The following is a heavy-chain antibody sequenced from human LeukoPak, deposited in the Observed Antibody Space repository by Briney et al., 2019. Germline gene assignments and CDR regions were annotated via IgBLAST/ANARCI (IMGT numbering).Heavy chain of an antibody. V-gene: IGHV3-23*01. CDR2: IDGGDT. CDR1: GFTFRNFA. CDR3: AKDGQSFNSMYDYFDS. J-gene: IGHJ4*02. D-gene: IGHD2-8*01. Sequence: GGPLRLSCSASGFTFRNFAISWVRQAPGKGLEWVSSIDGGDTHYADSVKGRFTISRDDSRSSVDLQMSSLRAEDTAVYYCAKDGQSFNSMYDYFDSWGQGTLVTVSS.